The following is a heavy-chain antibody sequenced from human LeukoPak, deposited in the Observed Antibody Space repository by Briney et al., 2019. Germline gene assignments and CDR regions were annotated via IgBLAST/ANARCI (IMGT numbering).Heavy chain of an antibody. CDR1: IDSFSNYH. CDR3: ARGQGATVPQVGKNWFDP. CDR2: VNESGGT. D-gene: IGHD1-26*01. Sequence: PSETLSLTCAVYIDSFSNYHWNWIRQTPAKGMEWIGEVNESGGTNISPSLRSRVILSVDTSRNQFSLKLISVTVADTAIYYCARGQGATVPQVGKNWFDPWGQGTRVTVSS. J-gene: IGHJ5*02. V-gene: IGHV4-34*01.